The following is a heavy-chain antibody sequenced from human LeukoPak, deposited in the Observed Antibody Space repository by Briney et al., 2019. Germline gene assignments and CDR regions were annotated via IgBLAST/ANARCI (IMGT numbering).Heavy chain of an antibody. CDR2: IKSKTDGGTT. CDR1: GFTFSNAW. J-gene: IGHJ4*02. V-gene: IGHV3-15*01. Sequence: GGSLRLSCAASGFTFSNAWMSWVRQAPGKGLEWVGRIKSKTDGGTTDYAAPVKGRFTISRDDSKNTLYLQMNSLKTEDTAVYYCTDALYDSSGFDYWGQGTLVTVSS. CDR3: TDALYDSSGFDY. D-gene: IGHD3-22*01.